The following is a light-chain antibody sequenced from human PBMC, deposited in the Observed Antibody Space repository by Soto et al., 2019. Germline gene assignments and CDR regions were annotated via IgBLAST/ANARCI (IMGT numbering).Light chain of an antibody. CDR3: RSYTSSSIFYV. CDR2: DVS. CDR1: SSDVGGYNY. J-gene: IGLJ1*01. Sequence: QSVLTQPASVSGSPGQSITISCTGTSSDVGGYNYVSWYQQHPGKAPKLMIYDVSNRPSGVSNRFSGSKSGNTASLTISGLQAEDEADYYCRSYTSSSIFYVFGTGTKVTVL. V-gene: IGLV2-14*01.